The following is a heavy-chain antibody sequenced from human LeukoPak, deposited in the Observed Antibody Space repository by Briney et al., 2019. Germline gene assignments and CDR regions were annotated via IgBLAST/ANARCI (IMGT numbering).Heavy chain of an antibody. CDR3: ARRGESYSYGYHYFDY. CDR2: ISSSSSYI. D-gene: IGHD5-18*01. Sequence: PGGSLRLSCAASGFTFSSYNMNWVRQAPGKGLEWVSSISSSSSYIYYADSVKGRFTISRDNAKNSLYLQMNSLRAEDTAVYYCARRGESYSYGYHYFDYWGQGTLVTVSS. CDR1: GFTFSSYN. V-gene: IGHV3-21*01. J-gene: IGHJ4*02.